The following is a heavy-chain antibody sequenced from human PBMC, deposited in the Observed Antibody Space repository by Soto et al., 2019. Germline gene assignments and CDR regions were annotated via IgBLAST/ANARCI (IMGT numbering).Heavy chain of an antibody. CDR1: GFTFSNAW. Sequence: GGSLRLSCAASGFTFSNAWLSWVRQAPGKGLEWVGRIKSKTDGGTTDYAAPVKGRFAISRDDSKNTLYLQMNSLKTEDTAVYYCTTIVVVPAAMAGASGQGTLVTVSS. J-gene: IGHJ5*02. CDR2: IKSKTDGGTT. V-gene: IGHV3-15*01. D-gene: IGHD2-2*01. CDR3: TTIVVVPAAMAGA.